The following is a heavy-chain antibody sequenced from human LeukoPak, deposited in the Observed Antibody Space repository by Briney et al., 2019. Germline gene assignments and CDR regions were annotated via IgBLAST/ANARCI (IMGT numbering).Heavy chain of an antibody. CDR3: ARTNGWLDY. J-gene: IGHJ4*02. D-gene: IGHD6-19*01. CDR1: GDSVSSKSVA. V-gene: IGHV6-1*01. Sequence: SQTLSLTCAISGDSVSSKSVAWNWIRQSPSRGLGWLGRTYYRSKWYNEYAVSVKGRININPDTSRNQISLQLNPVTPEDTAMYYCARTNGWLDYWGQGILVTVSS. CDR2: TYYRSKWYN.